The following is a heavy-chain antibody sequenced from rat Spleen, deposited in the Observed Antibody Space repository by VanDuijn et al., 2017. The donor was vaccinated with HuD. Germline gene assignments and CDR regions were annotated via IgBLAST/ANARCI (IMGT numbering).Heavy chain of an antibody. V-gene: IGHV5-31*01. Sequence: EVQLVESGGGLVQPGNSLKLSCVASGFTFSNYWMTWIRQAPGKGLEWVASITNSGGNTYYRDSVKGRFTISRDNAKSTLYLQMDSLRSEDTATYYCARHRYKRTVAAVDYWGQGVMVTVSS. D-gene: IGHD1-8*01. J-gene: IGHJ2*01. CDR1: GFTFSNYW. CDR2: ITNSGGNT. CDR3: ARHRYKRTVAAVDY.